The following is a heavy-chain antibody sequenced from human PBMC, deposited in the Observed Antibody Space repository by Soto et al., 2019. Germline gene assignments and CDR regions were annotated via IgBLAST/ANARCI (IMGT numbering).Heavy chain of an antibody. Sequence: PSETLSLTCTVSGGSVSSGSYYWSWIRQPPGKGLEWIGYIYYSGSTNYNPSLKSRVILSVDKSKNQFFLKVNSVTAADTAVYYCARGERQQQRDTWGRGILVTVSS. CDR2: IYYSGST. J-gene: IGHJ5*02. D-gene: IGHD6-13*01. V-gene: IGHV4-61*01. CDR3: ARGERQQQRDT. CDR1: GGSVSSGSYY.